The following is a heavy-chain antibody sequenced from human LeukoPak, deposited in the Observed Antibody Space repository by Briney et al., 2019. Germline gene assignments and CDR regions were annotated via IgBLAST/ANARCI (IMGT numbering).Heavy chain of an antibody. J-gene: IGHJ4*02. V-gene: IGHV3-23*01. CDR3: AKGDNYYDSSGYYHY. CDR2: ISGSGGST. Sequence: GGSLRLSCAASGFTFSSYAMSWVRQAPGKGLEWVSAISGSGGSTYYADSVKGRFTISRDNSKNTLYLQMDSLRAEDTAVYYCAKGDNYYDSSGYYHYWGQGTLVTVSS. CDR1: GFTFSSYA. D-gene: IGHD3-22*01.